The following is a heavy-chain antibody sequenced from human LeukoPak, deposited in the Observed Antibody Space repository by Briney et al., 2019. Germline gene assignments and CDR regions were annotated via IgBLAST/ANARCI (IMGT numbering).Heavy chain of an antibody. CDR3: ARAPRRGYSGYDLDY. CDR2: IYYSGST. J-gene: IGHJ4*02. V-gene: IGHV4-59*11. Sequence: PSETLSPTCTVSGGSISSHYWSWIRQPPGKGLEWLGYIYYSGSTKFNPSPKSRVTISVDTSKNQFSLKLSSVTAADTAVYYCARAPRRGYSGYDLDYWGQGTLVTVSS. D-gene: IGHD5-12*01. CDR1: GGSISSHY.